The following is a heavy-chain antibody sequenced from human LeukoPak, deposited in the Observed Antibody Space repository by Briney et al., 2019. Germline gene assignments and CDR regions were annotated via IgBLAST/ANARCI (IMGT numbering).Heavy chain of an antibody. Sequence: PGRSLRLSCAASGFTFTTYEMNWVRQAPGKGLEWISYISPGGGDTIYYADSVKGRFTISRDNAKNSVYLQMKSLRGEDTAVYYCARKTFGTVYFDYWGQGSLVTVSS. CDR1: GFTFTTYE. CDR3: ARKTFGTVYFDY. V-gene: IGHV3-48*03. D-gene: IGHD1-1*01. J-gene: IGHJ4*02. CDR2: ISPGGGDTI.